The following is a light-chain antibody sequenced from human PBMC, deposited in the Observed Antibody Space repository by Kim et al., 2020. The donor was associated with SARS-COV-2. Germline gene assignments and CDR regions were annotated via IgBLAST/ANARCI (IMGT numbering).Light chain of an antibody. CDR2: YDS. V-gene: IGLV3-21*04. Sequence: VAPGKTARITCGGNNMGSKSVHWYQQKPGQAPVLVIYYDSDRPSGIPERSSGSNSGNTATLTISRVEAGDEADYYCQVWDSSSDWVFGGGTQLTVL. CDR1: NMGSKS. CDR3: QVWDSSSDWV. J-gene: IGLJ3*02.